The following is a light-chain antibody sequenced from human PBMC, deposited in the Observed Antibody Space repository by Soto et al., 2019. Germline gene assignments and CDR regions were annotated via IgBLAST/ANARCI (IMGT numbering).Light chain of an antibody. CDR2: AAS. V-gene: IGKV1-27*01. Sequence: DIQMTQSPSSLSASVRDRVTITCRASQGIRNYLAWYQQKPGKVPKLLIYAASTLQSGVPSRFSGSGSGTDFTLTISSLQPEDVATYYCQKYDSARWTFGQGTKVEIK. CDR3: QKYDSARWT. CDR1: QGIRNY. J-gene: IGKJ1*01.